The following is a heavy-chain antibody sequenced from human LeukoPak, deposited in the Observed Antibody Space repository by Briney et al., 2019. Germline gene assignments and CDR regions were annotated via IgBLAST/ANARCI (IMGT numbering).Heavy chain of an antibody. J-gene: IGHJ4*02. D-gene: IGHD2-21*01. V-gene: IGHV3-23*01. CDR3: AKKSGDHFHFDF. CDR2: ISGSGGST. CDR1: GSTFSSYA. Sequence: PGGSLRLSCAASGSTFSSYAMTWVRQAPGKGLEWVSAISGSGGSTYYADSVKGRFTISRDNSKNTLYLQMNSLRAEDTAVYHCAKKSGDHFHFDFWGQGTLVTVSS.